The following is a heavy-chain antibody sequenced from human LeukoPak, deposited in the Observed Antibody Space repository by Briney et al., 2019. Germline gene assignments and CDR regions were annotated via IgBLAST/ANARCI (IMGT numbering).Heavy chain of an antibody. CDR1: GGSISTYY. Sequence: SETLSLTCTVSGGSISTYYWSWIRQPPGKGLEWIGYIYYSGSTSYNPSLKSRVTISVDTSKNQFSLKLSSVTAADTAVYYCARDLFRGVDPWGQGTLVTVSS. CDR2: IYYSGST. CDR3: ARDLFRGVDP. V-gene: IGHV4-59*01. J-gene: IGHJ5*02.